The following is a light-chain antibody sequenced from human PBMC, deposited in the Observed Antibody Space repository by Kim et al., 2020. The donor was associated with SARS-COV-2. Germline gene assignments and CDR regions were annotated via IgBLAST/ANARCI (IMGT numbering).Light chain of an antibody. CDR2: AKD. CDR3: NSRDSSGNQV. Sequence: VALRQTVRITCQGDSLRNYFSSWYQQKSGQAPVLLIFAKDNRPSGIPYRFSGSSSGNTASLTITGAQAEDEADYYCNSRDSSGNQVFGGGTQLTVL. J-gene: IGLJ3*02. V-gene: IGLV3-19*01. CDR1: SLRNYF.